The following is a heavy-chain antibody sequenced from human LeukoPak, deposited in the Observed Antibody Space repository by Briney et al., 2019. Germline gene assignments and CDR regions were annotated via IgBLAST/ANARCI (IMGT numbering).Heavy chain of an antibody. D-gene: IGHD2-15*01. CDR2: IKTEMEGGTT. CDR1: GFTFRNAW. J-gene: IGHJ4*02. CDR3: AKHTIPNCRTGSCSSYYFDS. Sequence: PGGSLRLSCAASGFTFRNAWMSWVRQAPGQGLEWVGRIKTEMEGGTTDYAAPVKGRFIISRDDSQNTLYLQMNSLKTEDTAVYYCAKHTIPNCRTGSCSSYYFDSWGQGTLVTVSS. V-gene: IGHV3-15*01.